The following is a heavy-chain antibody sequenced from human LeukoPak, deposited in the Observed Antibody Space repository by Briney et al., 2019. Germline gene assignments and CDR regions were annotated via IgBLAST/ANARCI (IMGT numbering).Heavy chain of an antibody. D-gene: IGHD6-13*01. Sequence: GGSLRLSCAASGFTFSSYAMSWVRQAPGKGLEWVSAISGSGGSTYYADSVKGRFTISRDNSKNTLQLQMNSLRAEDTAVYYCAKGIAAAGTGTGNDYWGQGTLVTVSS. CDR3: AKGIAAAGTGTGNDY. CDR2: ISGSGGST. J-gene: IGHJ4*02. CDR1: GFTFSSYA. V-gene: IGHV3-23*01.